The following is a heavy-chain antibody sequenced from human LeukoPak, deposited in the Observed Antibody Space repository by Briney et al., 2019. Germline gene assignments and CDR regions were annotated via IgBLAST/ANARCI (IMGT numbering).Heavy chain of an antibody. V-gene: IGHV4-34*01. CDR1: GGSFSGYY. Sequence: KPSETLSLTCAVYGGSFSGYYWSWIRQPPGKGLEWIGVINHSGSTNYNPSLKSRVTISVDTSKNQFSLKLSSVTAADTAVYYCARDSCSSTSCSSRAYYFDYWGQGTLVTVSS. D-gene: IGHD2-2*01. J-gene: IGHJ4*02. CDR3: ARDSCSSTSCSSRAYYFDY. CDR2: INHSGST.